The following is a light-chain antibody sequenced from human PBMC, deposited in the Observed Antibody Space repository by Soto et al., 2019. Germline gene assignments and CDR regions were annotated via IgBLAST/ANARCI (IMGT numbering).Light chain of an antibody. Sequence: DIQMTQSPSTLSASVGDTVTITCRASESIDNWLAWYQQKPGKAPKLLIFAASTLIRGVPSRFSGRGSGTEFTLTISSRQVDDYANFYCQQYHTDWTFGQGTKVEIK. CDR1: ESIDNW. CDR2: AAS. CDR3: QQYHTDWT. J-gene: IGKJ1*01. V-gene: IGKV1-5*01.